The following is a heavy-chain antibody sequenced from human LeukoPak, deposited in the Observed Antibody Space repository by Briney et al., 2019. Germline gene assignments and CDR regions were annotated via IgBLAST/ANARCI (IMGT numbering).Heavy chain of an antibody. CDR3: AGHRSVVTVPRKYYFDY. V-gene: IGHV4-31*03. Sequence: SQTLSLTCTVSGGSISSGGYYWSWIRQHPGKGLEWIGYIYYSGSTYYNPSLKSRVTISVDTSKNQFSLKLSSVTAADTAVYYCAGHRSVVTVPRKYYFDYWGQGTLVTVSS. D-gene: IGHD2-21*02. CDR2: IYYSGST. J-gene: IGHJ4*02. CDR1: GGSISSGGYY.